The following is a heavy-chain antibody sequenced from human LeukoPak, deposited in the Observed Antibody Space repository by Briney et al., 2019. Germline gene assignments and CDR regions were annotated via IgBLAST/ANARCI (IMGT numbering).Heavy chain of an antibody. CDR2: ISSSSSYI. V-gene: IGHV3-21*01. CDR3: ARMTWDSSSWSTPTN. CDR1: GFTFSSYS. Sequence: GGSLRLSCAASGFTFSSYSMNWVRQAPGKGLEWVSSISSSSSYIYYAGSVKGRFTISRDNAKNSLYLQMNSLRAEDTAVYYCARMTWDSSSWSTPTNWGQGTLVTVSS. J-gene: IGHJ4*02. D-gene: IGHD6-13*01.